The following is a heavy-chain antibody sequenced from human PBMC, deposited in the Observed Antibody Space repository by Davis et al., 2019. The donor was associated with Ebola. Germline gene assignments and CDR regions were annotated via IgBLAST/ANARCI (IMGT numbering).Heavy chain of an antibody. CDR2: INSDGSST. CDR3: ARGGEAAGDAFDY. CDR1: GFTFSSYW. D-gene: IGHD6-13*01. J-gene: IGHJ4*02. V-gene: IGHV3-74*01. Sequence: PGGSLRLSCAASGFTFSSYWMHWVRQAPGKGLVWVSRINSDGSSTSYADSVKGRFTISRDNAKNTLYLQMNSLRAEDTAVYYCARGGEAAGDAFDYWGQGTLVTVSS.